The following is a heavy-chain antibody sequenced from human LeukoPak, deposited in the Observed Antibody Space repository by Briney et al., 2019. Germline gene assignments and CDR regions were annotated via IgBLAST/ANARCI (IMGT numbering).Heavy chain of an antibody. Sequence: GGSLRLSCAASGFTFSSYWMHWVRQVPGKGLVWVSRISSDGSSTRYADSVKGRFTISRDNAKNTLYLQMNSLRAEDTAVYYCARVGCSGGGCYQGLYYYYGMDVWGQGTTVTVSS. CDR2: ISSDGSST. J-gene: IGHJ6*02. D-gene: IGHD2-15*01. V-gene: IGHV3-74*01. CDR3: ARVGCSGGGCYQGLYYYYGMDV. CDR1: GFTFSSYW.